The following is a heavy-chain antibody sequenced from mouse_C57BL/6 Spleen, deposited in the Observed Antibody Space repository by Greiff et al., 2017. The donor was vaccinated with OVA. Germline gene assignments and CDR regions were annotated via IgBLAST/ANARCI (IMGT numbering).Heavy chain of an antibody. CDR3: ARSPVLLHYFDY. J-gene: IGHJ2*01. V-gene: IGHV1-4*01. CDR2: INPSSGYT. CDR1: GYTFTSYT. Sequence: QVQLQQSGAELARPGASVKMSCKASGYTFTSYTMHWVKQRPGQGLEWIGYINPSSGYTKYNQKFKDKATVTADKSSSTAYMQLSSLTSEDSAVYYCARSPVLLHYFDYWGQGTTLTVSS.